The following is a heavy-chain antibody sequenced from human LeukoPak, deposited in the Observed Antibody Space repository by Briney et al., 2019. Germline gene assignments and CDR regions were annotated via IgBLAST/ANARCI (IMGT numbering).Heavy chain of an antibody. CDR1: GFTFSNYG. J-gene: IGHJ4*02. CDR3: AKGGYDYAEYVDY. V-gene: IGHV3-23*01. D-gene: IGHD4-17*01. CDR2: ISFSGVNT. Sequence: GRSLILSCVASGFTFSNYGMSWVRQAPGKGLEWVSRISFSGVNTYYADSVRGRFTISRDKSKNTLYLQMNSLRAEDTAVYYCAKGGYDYAEYVDYWGQGTLVTVSS.